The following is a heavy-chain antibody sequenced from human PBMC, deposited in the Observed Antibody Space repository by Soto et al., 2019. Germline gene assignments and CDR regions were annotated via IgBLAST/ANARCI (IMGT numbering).Heavy chain of an antibody. Sequence: GGSLRLSCTASEFTFRSYAMSWVRQAPGKGLEWISDIGASGSGTAYSDTAKARLTISRDNSKNPANLQINSLRAEDTGGYCCSKCAVVSAASRGLCNWFGPWGQGTLVTVSS. V-gene: IGHV3-23*01. D-gene: IGHD2-21*01. CDR3: SKCAVVSAASRGLCNWFGP. CDR1: EFTFRSYA. J-gene: IGHJ5*02. CDR2: IGASGSGT.